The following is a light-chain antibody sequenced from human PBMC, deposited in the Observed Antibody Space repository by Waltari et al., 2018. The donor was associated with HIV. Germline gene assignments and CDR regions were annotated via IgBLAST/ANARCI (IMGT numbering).Light chain of an antibody. J-gene: IGLJ2*01. Sequence: QVVLTQAPSASASLGTSVNFTCTLSSGHSSYDIAWHQQPPGKGPRYLMKLPSDGSHNRGDGIPNRFSGSSSGAERHLIISSLHSDDEADYYCQTLGSGIVIFGGGTKLTVL. CDR2: LPSDGSH. CDR3: QTLGSGIVI. V-gene: IGLV4-69*01. CDR1: SGHSSYD.